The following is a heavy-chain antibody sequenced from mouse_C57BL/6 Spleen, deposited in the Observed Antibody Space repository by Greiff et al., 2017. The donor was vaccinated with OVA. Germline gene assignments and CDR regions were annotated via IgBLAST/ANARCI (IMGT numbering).Heavy chain of an antibody. CDR1: GYSITSGYY. Sequence: EVKLMESGPGLVKPSQSLSLTCSVTGYSITSGYYWNWIRQFPGNKLEWMGYISYDGSNNYNPSLKNRISITRDTSKNQFFLKLNSVTTEDTATYYCARGGYGNSAWFAYWGQGTLVTVSA. D-gene: IGHD2-10*02. V-gene: IGHV3-6*01. CDR2: ISYDGSN. CDR3: ARGGYGNSAWFAY. J-gene: IGHJ3*01.